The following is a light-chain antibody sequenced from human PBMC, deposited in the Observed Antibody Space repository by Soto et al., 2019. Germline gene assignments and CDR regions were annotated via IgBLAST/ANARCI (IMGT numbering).Light chain of an antibody. Sequence: QSALTQPASVSGSPGQSITISCTGTSGDIGSYNRVSWYQQHPGKAPKLIIYEVTDRPSGVSNRFSGSKSGNTASLTISGIQAEDEAEYDCSSYTNINTKACVFGTGTKVTVL. V-gene: IGLV2-14*01. J-gene: IGLJ1*01. CDR2: EVT. CDR3: SSYTNINTKACV. CDR1: SGDIGSYNR.